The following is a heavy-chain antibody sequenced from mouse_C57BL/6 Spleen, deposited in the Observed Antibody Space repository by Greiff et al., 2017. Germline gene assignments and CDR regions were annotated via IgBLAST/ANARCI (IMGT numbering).Heavy chain of an antibody. V-gene: IGHV1-50*01. Sequence: QVQLQQPGAELVKPGASVKLSCKASGYTFTSYWMQWVKQRPGQGLEWIGEIDPSDSYTNYNQKFKGKATLTVDTSSSTAYMQLSSLTSEDSAVYYCARWRGGTYYGSSLFGYWGQGTTLTVAS. D-gene: IGHD1-1*01. CDR3: ARWRGGTYYGSSLFGY. J-gene: IGHJ2*01. CDR2: IDPSDSYT. CDR1: GYTFTSYW.